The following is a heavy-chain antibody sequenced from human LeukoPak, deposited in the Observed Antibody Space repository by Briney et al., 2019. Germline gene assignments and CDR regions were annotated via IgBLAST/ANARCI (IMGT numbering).Heavy chain of an antibody. CDR1: GFTFSNYG. J-gene: IGHJ4*02. V-gene: IGHV3-30*18. CDR2: ISYDGSNK. CDR3: AKADHQPNIAVAGSGAY. D-gene: IGHD6-19*01. Sequence: PGRSLRLSCTASGFTFSNYGMHWVRQAPGKGLEWVAVISYDGSNKYYADSVKGRFTISRDNSKNTLYLQMNSLRVEDTAVYYCAKADHQPNIAVAGSGAYWGQGTLVTVSS.